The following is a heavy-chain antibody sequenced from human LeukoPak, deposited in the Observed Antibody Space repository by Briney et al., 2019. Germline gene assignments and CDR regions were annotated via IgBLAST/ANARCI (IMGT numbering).Heavy chain of an antibody. J-gene: IGHJ5*02. D-gene: IGHD3-10*01. CDR3: ARVKITMVRGGNWFDP. V-gene: IGHV1-2*02. Sequence: ASVKVSCKASGYTFTSYYMHWVRQAPGQGLEWMGWINPNSGGTNYAQKFQGRVTMTRDTSISTAYMELSRLRSDDTAVYYCARVKITMVRGGNWFDPWGQGTLVTVSS. CDR1: GYTFTSYY. CDR2: INPNSGGT.